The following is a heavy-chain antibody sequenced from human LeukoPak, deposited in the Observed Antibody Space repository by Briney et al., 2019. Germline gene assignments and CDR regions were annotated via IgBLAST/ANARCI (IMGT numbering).Heavy chain of an antibody. CDR1: GGSFSGYY. Sequence: PSETLSLTCAVYGGSFSGYYWSWIRQPPGRGLEWIGEINHSGSTNYNPSLKSRVTISVDTSKNQFSLKLSSVTAADTAVYYCARGRTWIQLWLPSRYFGYWGQGTLVTVSS. CDR2: INHSGST. J-gene: IGHJ4*02. D-gene: IGHD5-18*01. CDR3: ARGRTWIQLWLPSRYFGY. V-gene: IGHV4-34*01.